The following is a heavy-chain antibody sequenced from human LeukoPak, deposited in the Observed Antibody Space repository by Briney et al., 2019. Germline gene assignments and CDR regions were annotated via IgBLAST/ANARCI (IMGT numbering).Heavy chain of an antibody. CDR2: IYYSGST. V-gene: IGHV4-61*05. CDR3: ARHLHSSGYYSHFDY. Sequence: SETLSLTCTVSGGSISSSSYYWSWIRQPPGKGLEWIGYIYYSGSTNYNPSLKSRVTISVDTSKNQFSLKLSSVTAADTAVYYCARHLHSSGYYSHFDYWGQGTLVTVSS. J-gene: IGHJ4*02. CDR1: GGSISSSSYY. D-gene: IGHD3-22*01.